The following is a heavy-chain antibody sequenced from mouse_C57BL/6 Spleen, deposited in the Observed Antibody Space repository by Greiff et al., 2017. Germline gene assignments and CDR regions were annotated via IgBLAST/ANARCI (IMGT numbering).Heavy chain of an antibody. J-gene: IGHJ4*01. CDR1: GFTFSDYG. D-gene: IGHD2-5*01. CDR3: ARSDSNRYYAMDY. CDR2: ISSGSSTN. V-gene: IGHV5-17*01. Sequence: EVHLVESGGGLVKPGGSLKLSCAASGFTFSDYGMHWVRQAPEKGLEWVAYISSGSSTNYYADTVKGRFTISRDNAKNTLCLQMTRLRTEDTAMYYCARSDSNRYYAMDYWGQGTSVTVSS.